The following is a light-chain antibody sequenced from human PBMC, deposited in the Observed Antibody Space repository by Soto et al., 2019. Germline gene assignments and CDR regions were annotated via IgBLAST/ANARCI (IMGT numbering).Light chain of an antibody. Sequence: EIVMAQSPATLSVSPGERATLSCRASQSVYSNLAWYQQKPGQAPRLLIYGASSRASRIPVRFSGSGSGTEFTLTISSLQSEDFAVYYCQQYTSWPRTFGQGTKVEIK. V-gene: IGKV3-15*01. CDR1: QSVYSN. J-gene: IGKJ1*01. CDR2: GAS. CDR3: QQYTSWPRT.